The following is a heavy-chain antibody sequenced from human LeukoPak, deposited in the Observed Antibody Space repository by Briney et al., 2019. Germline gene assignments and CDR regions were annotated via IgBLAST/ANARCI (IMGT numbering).Heavy chain of an antibody. CDR1: GYTFTSYG. J-gene: IGHJ4*02. Sequence: GASVKVSCKTSGYTFTSYGISWVRQAPGQGLEWMGWISAYNGNTNYAQKLQGRVTMTTDTSTSTAYMELRSLRSDDTAVYYCARLQQLVPDYYFDYWGQETLVTVSS. D-gene: IGHD6-13*01. CDR3: ARLQQLVPDYYFDY. V-gene: IGHV1-18*01. CDR2: ISAYNGNT.